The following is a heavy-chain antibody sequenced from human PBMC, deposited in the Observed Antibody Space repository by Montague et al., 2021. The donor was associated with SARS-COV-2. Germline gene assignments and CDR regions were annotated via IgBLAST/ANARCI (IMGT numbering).Heavy chain of an antibody. Sequence: SETLSLTCSVSTGSITSYYWSWIRQPPGKRLEWIGYIYYRGSTNYNPSLGSRVTISVDTSKNQFSLKLRSMTAADTAVYYCAREGLNNWFDPWGQGTLVIVSS. CDR3: AREGLNNWFDP. V-gene: IGHV4-59*01. CDR2: IYYRGST. J-gene: IGHJ5*02. CDR1: TGSITSYY.